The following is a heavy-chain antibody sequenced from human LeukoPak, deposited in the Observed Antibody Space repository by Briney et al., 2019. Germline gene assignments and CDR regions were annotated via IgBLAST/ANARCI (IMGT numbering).Heavy chain of an antibody. Sequence: PSETLSLTCTVSGGSISSSSYYWGWIRQPPGKGLEWIGRIYYSGSTYYNPSLKSRVTISVDMSKNQFSLKLTSVTAADTAVYYCARGVNSGYFDYCGQGTLVTVSS. D-gene: IGHD1-26*01. CDR1: GGSISSSSYY. CDR2: IYYSGST. CDR3: ARGVNSGYFDY. J-gene: IGHJ4*02. V-gene: IGHV4-39*07.